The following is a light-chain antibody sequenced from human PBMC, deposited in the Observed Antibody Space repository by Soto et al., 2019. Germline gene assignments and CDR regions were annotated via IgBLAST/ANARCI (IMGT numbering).Light chain of an antibody. J-gene: IGKJ4*01. CDR3: QQYNNWPPLT. CDR1: QSVSSN. CDR2: GVS. Sequence: ERIMTQSPATLSVSPGESTTLSCRASQSVSSNLAWYQQKPGQAPRLLINGVSTRATGIPARFSGSGSETKFTLTISSLQSEDFAVYYCQQYNNWPPLTFGGGTKVDI. V-gene: IGKV3-15*01.